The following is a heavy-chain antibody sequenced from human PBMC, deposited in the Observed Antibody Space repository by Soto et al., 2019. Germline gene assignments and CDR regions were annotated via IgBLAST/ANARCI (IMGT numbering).Heavy chain of an antibody. V-gene: IGHV1-2*02. D-gene: IGHD3-9*01. J-gene: IGHJ6*02. CDR2: ISPNSGDT. CDR1: GYIFTGYH. Sequence: VASVKVSCKASGYIFTGYHIHWVRQAPGRGLEWMGWISPNSGDTEYAQNFQGRVTMTRDTSFNLVYMEMSGLMSDDTAVYYCARDARGTRGFDEMDIWGQGTTVTVSS. CDR3: ARDARGTRGFDEMDI.